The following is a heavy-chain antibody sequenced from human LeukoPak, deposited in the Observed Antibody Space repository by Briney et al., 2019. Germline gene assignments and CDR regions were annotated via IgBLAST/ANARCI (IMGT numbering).Heavy chain of an antibody. Sequence: SETLSLTCTVSGGSISSYYWSWIRQPPGKGLEWIGYIYYSGSTNYNPSLKSRVTISVDTSKNQFCLKLSSVTAADTAVYYCARESMVRGVTFDYWGQGTLATVSS. CDR3: ARESMVRGVTFDY. J-gene: IGHJ4*02. CDR1: GGSISSYY. D-gene: IGHD3-10*01. V-gene: IGHV4-59*01. CDR2: IYYSGST.